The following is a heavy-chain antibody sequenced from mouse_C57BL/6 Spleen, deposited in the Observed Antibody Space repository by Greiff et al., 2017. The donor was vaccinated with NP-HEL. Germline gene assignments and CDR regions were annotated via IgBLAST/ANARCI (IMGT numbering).Heavy chain of an antibody. CDR3: ARWGGYYVDY. Sequence: VQLQQSGAELVMPGASVKLSCKASGYTFANYWIHWVKQRPGQGLEWIGEIDPSDSYTNYNQNFKGKSTLTVDTSSSTAYMQLSSLTSEDSSVYYCARWGGYYVDYWGQGTTLTVSS. CDR1: GYTFANYW. CDR2: IDPSDSYT. J-gene: IGHJ2*01. D-gene: IGHD1-1*02. V-gene: IGHV1-69*01.